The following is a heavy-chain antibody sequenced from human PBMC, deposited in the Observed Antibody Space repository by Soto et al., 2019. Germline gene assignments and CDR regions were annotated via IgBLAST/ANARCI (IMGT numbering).Heavy chain of an antibody. CDR3: ARAGGHNDGLGRGPPFDP. CDR2: IIPMFGSP. D-gene: IGHD1-1*01. Sequence: QVQLVQSGAEVKKSGSSVKISCKTAGGTFKRYALSWVRQAPGRGLEWMGAIIPMFGSPNYAQKFQGRLTIKADEATKTVYREMSSLRFDDTAVYYCARAGGHNDGLGRGPPFDPWGQGTLVTVSS. CDR1: GGTFKRYA. J-gene: IGHJ5*02. V-gene: IGHV1-69*01.